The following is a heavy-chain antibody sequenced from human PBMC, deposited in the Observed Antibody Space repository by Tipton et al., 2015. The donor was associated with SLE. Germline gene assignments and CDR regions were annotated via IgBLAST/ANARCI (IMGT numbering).Heavy chain of an antibody. CDR3: ARETGTYYSTWFDS. D-gene: IGHD1-26*01. Sequence: TLSLTCSVSGASMNSGSYSWHRIRRPAGKALQWLGHIDSSGNTYYNPSLRSRVSISVDVSRNQFSLTLNSVTAADTATYSCARETGTYYSTWFDSWGQGTLVTVSS. V-gene: IGHV4-61*09. J-gene: IGHJ5*01. CDR2: IDSSGNT. CDR1: GASMNSGSYS.